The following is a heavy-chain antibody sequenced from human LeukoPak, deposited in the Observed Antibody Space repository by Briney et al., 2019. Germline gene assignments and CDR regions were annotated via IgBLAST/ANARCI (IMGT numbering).Heavy chain of an antibody. V-gene: IGHV3-74*01. D-gene: IGHD3-9*01. Sequence: GGSLRLSCAASAFTFSGYWVHWVRQTPGKGLVWLSRITPDGSGTSYADSVKGRFTISRDNSKNTLYLQMNSLRAEDTAVYYCARDPTRYLRYGYFDYWGQGTVVTVSS. J-gene: IGHJ4*02. CDR3: ARDPTRYLRYGYFDY. CDR2: ITPDGSGT. CDR1: AFTFSGYW.